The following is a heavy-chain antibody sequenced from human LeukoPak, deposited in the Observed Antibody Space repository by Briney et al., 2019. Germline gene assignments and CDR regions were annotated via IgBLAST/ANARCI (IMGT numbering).Heavy chain of an antibody. D-gene: IGHD6-13*01. Sequence: SETLSLTCTVSGGSISSYYWSWIRQPPGKGLEWIGYIYYSGSTNYNPSLKSRVTISVDTSKNQFSLKLSSVTAADTAVYYCARGGGSWYVGLDYWGQGTLVTVSS. J-gene: IGHJ4*02. CDR1: GGSISSYY. V-gene: IGHV4-59*01. CDR3: ARGGGSWYVGLDY. CDR2: IYYSGST.